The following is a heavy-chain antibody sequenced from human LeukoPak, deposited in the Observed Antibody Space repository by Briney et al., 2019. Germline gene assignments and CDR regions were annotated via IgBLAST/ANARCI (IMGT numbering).Heavy chain of an antibody. D-gene: IGHD3-10*01. CDR1: GGSISSYY. Sequence: SETLSLTCTVSGGSISSYYWSWIRQPAGKGLEWIGRIYTSGSINYNPSLKSRVTMSVDTSKNQFSLKLSSVTAADTAVYYCARTRYYYNSRSYGAPYYFDYWGQGTLVTVSS. CDR3: ARTRYYYNSRSYGAPYYFDY. J-gene: IGHJ4*02. CDR2: IYTSGSI. V-gene: IGHV4-4*07.